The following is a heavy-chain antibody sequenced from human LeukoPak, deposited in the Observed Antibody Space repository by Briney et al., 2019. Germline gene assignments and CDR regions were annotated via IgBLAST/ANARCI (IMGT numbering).Heavy chain of an antibody. Sequence: PSETLSLTCTVSGGSISSYYWSWIRQPPGKGLERIGYINNRGSTNYNPSLKSRVTISIYTSKKQFSLELSSVTAADTAVYYCARALRYFDWSFDHWGQGTLVTVSS. J-gene: IGHJ4*02. CDR2: INNRGST. D-gene: IGHD3-9*01. V-gene: IGHV4-59*01. CDR1: GGSISSYY. CDR3: ARALRYFDWSFDH.